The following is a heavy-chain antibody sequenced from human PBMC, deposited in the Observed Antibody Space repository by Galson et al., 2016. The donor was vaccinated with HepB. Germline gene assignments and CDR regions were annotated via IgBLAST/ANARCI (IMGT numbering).Heavy chain of an antibody. V-gene: IGHV3-23*01. D-gene: IGHD5-18*01. CDR3: ARDRAMLTGSDY. Sequence: SLRLSCAASGFTFGSYGMTWVRQAPGKGLAWVSAISDTGDSSHYADSVKGRFTISRDNSKNTLFLQMNSLRAEDTAVYYCARDRAMLTGSDYWGQGTLVTVSS. J-gene: IGHJ4*02. CDR2: ISDTGDSS. CDR1: GFTFGSYG.